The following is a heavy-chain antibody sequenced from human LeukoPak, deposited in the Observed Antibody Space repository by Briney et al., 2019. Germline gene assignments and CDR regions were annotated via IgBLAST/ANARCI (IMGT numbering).Heavy chain of an antibody. Sequence: GESLRLSCAASGFTFSSYAMSWVRQAPGKGLEWVSAISGSGGSTYYADSVKGRFTISRDNSKNTLYLQMNSLRAEDTAVYYCAKDRVYYYDSSGYYYYYGMDVWGQGTTVTVSS. J-gene: IGHJ6*02. D-gene: IGHD3-22*01. CDR1: GFTFSSYA. V-gene: IGHV3-23*01. CDR3: AKDRVYYYDSSGYYYYYGMDV. CDR2: ISGSGGST.